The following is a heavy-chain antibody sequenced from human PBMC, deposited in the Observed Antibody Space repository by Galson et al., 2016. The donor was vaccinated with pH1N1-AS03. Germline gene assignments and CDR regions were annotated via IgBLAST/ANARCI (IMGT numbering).Heavy chain of an antibody. CDR3: ARVYRSVPTPDTYGAFDI. Sequence: SETLSLTCAVSGGSVSDNNWWSWVRQPPGKGLEWIGEVYRSGTTNYNPSLKSRVTISLDKSKNQLSLRLTSVTAADTAVYYCARVYRSVPTPDTYGAFDIWGQGTTVTVSS. J-gene: IGHJ3*02. CDR1: GGSVSDNNW. CDR2: VYRSGTT. D-gene: IGHD3-3*01. V-gene: IGHV4-4*02.